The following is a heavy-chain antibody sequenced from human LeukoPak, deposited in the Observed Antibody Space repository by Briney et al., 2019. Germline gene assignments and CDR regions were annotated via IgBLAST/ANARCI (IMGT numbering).Heavy chain of an antibody. CDR1: GGSFSGYY. CDR3: ARQVYGIGAFDI. CDR2: IYYSGST. Sequence: SETLSLTCAVYGGSFSGYYWSWIRQPPGKGLEWIGYIYYSGSTNYNPSLKSRVTISVDTSKNQFSLKLSSVTAADTAVYYCARQVYGIGAFDIWGQGTMVTVSS. D-gene: IGHD2-8*01. J-gene: IGHJ3*02. V-gene: IGHV4-59*08.